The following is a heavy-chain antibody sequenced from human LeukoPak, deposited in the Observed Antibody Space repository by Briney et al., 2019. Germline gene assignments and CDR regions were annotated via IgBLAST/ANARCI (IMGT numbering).Heavy chain of an antibody. CDR2: IKQDGSEK. D-gene: IGHD6-13*01. J-gene: IGHJ3*02. V-gene: IGHV3-7*01. Sequence: GGSLRLSCAASGFTFSSYWMSWVRQAPGKGLEWVATIKQDGSEKYYVDSVKGRFTISRDNAKNSLYLQMNSLRVEDTAVYYCARVGYSRTWHSGSAFDIWGQGTMVTVSS. CDR1: GFTFSSYW. CDR3: ARVGYSRTWHSGSAFDI.